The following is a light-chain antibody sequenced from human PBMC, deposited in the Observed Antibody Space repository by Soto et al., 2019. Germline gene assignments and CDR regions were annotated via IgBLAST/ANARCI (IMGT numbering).Light chain of an antibody. J-gene: IGLJ1*01. V-gene: IGLV2-14*01. CDR3: SSYTSSSTYV. CDR1: SSDVGGYDY. Sequence: QFALTQPASVSGSPGQSIAISCTGTSSDVGGYDYVSWYQQHPGKAPKLMIYDVSNRPSGVSNRFSGSKSDNTASLTISGLQAEDEDDYYCSSYTSSSTYVFGTGTKVTVL. CDR2: DVS.